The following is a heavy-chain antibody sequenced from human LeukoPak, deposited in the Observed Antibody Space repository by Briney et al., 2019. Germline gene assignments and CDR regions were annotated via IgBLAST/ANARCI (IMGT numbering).Heavy chain of an antibody. CDR1: GGSISSYY. CDR2: IYYSGST. CDR3: ARGRYYDFWSGYYAKYYYGMDV. V-gene: IGHV4-59*01. J-gene: IGHJ6*02. Sequence: SETLSLTCTVSGGSISSYYWSWIRQPPGKGLEWTGYIYYSGSTNYNPSLKSRVTISVDTSKNQFSLKLSSVTAADTAVYYCARGRYYDFWSGYYAKYYYGMDVWGQGTTVTVSS. D-gene: IGHD3-3*01.